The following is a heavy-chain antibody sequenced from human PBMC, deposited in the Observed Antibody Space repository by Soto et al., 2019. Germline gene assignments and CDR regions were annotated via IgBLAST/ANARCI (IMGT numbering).Heavy chain of an antibody. Sequence: SETLSLTCTVSGGSISSGGYYWSWIRQHPGKGLEWIGYIYYSGSTYYNPSLKSRVTISVDTSKNQFSLKLSSVTAADTAVYYCARERSSSSPREPSYFDYWGQGTLVTVSS. V-gene: IGHV4-31*03. CDR3: ARERSSSSPREPSYFDY. CDR2: IYYSGST. J-gene: IGHJ4*02. D-gene: IGHD6-6*01. CDR1: GGSISSGGYY.